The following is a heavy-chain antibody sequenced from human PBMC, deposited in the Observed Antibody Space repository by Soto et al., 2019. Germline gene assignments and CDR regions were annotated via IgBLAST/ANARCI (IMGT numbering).Heavy chain of an antibody. V-gene: IGHV4-31*03. D-gene: IGHD2-2*01. CDR1: GGSISSGGYY. J-gene: IGHJ4*02. Sequence: PSETLSLTCTVSGGSISSGGYYWSWIRQHPGKGLEWIGYIYYSGSTYYNPSLKSRVTISVDTSKNQFSLKLSSVTAADTAVYYCARDLNAVPAAWRYWGQGTLVTVSS. CDR2: IYYSGST. CDR3: ARDLNAVPAAWRY.